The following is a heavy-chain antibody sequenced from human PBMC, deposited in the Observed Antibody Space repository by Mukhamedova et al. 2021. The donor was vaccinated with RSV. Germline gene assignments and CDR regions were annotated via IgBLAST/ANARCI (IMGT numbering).Heavy chain of an antibody. Sequence: SWIRQPPGKGLEWVGYIYYSGSTNYNPSLKSRVTISVDTSKNQFSLKLSSVTAADTAVYYCARDNYYYGMDVWGQGTTVTVPS. J-gene: IGHJ6*02. CDR2: IYYSGST. V-gene: IGHV4-59*01. CDR3: ARDNYYYGMDV.